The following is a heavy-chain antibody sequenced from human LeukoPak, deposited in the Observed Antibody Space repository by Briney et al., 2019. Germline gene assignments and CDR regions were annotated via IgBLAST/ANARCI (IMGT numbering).Heavy chain of an antibody. CDR2: ISSSSSYI. CDR1: GFTFSSYS. CDR3: WGSTSFYYYYYMDV. Sequence: GGSLRLSCAASGFTFSSYSMNWVRQAPGKGLEWVSSISSSSSYIYYADSVKGRFTISRDNAKNSLYLQMNSLRAEDTAVYHYWGSTSFYYYYYMDVWGKGTTVTVSS. D-gene: IGHD2-2*01. J-gene: IGHJ6*03. V-gene: IGHV3-21*01.